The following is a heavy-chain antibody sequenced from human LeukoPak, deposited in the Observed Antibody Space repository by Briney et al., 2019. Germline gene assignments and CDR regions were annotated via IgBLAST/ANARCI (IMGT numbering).Heavy chain of an antibody. V-gene: IGHV1-46*01. CDR1: GYTFTNYY. Sequence: WASVTVSCTASGYTFTNYYIHWVRQAPGQGLEWMGIINPSGGSTNFAQKFQGRVTMTTDTSTITVYMELSSLRSEDTAVYYCARWTTTYLDYWGQGTLVTVSS. CDR2: INPSGGST. J-gene: IGHJ4*02. CDR3: ARWTTTYLDY. D-gene: IGHD4-11*01.